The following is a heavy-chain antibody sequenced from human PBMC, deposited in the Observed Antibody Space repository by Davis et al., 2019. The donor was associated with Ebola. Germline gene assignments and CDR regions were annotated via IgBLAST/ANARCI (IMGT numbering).Heavy chain of an antibody. Sequence: AASVKVSCKASGYTFTSYGISWVRQAPGQGLEWMGWISAYNGNTNYAQKLQGRVTMTTDTSTSTAYMELRSLRSDDTAVYYCARNPPGETIFGVVTTFDYWGQGTLVTVSS. CDR3: ARNPPGETIFGVVTTFDY. CDR1: GYTFTSYG. CDR2: ISAYNGNT. D-gene: IGHD3-3*01. V-gene: IGHV1-18*01. J-gene: IGHJ4*02.